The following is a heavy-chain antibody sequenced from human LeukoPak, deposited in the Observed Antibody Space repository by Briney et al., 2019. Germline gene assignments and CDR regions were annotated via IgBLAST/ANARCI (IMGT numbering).Heavy chain of an antibody. J-gene: IGHJ4*02. Sequence: ASVKVSCKASGYTFTSYYMHWVRQAPGQGLEWMGIINPSGGSTSYAQKLQGRVTMTTDTSTSTAYMELRSLRSDDTAVYYCARKPTGDPIDYWGQGTLVTVSS. CDR1: GYTFTSYY. V-gene: IGHV1-46*01. CDR2: INPSGGST. CDR3: ARKPTGDPIDY. D-gene: IGHD7-27*01.